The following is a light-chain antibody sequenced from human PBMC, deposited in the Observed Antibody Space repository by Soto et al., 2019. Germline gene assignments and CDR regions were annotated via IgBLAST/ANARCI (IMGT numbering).Light chain of an antibody. V-gene: IGLV2-14*01. CDR1: SSDVGGYNY. CDR2: EVS. J-gene: IGLJ1*01. Sequence: QSALTQPASVSGSPGQSITISCTGTSSDVGGYNYVSWYQQNPGKAPKLMIYEVSNRPSGVSNRFSGSKSGNTASLTISGLQAEDEADYYCCSYTSSSTLYVFGTGTKVTVL. CDR3: CSYTSSSTLYV.